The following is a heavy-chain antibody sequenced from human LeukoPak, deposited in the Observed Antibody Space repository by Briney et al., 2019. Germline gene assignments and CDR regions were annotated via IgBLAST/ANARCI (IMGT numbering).Heavy chain of an antibody. CDR2: INPNSGGT. D-gene: IGHD1-26*01. CDR1: GYTFTGYY. CDR3: AGEAVGATNNWFDP. V-gene: IGHV1-2*02. Sequence: ASVKVSCKASGYTFTGYYMHWVRQAPGQGLEWMGWINPNSGGTNYAQKFQGRVTMTRDTSISTAYMELSRLRSDDTAVYYCAGEAVGATNNWFDPWGQGTLVTVSS. J-gene: IGHJ5*02.